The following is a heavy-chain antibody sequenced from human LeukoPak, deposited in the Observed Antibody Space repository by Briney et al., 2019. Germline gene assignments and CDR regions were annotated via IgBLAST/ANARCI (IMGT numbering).Heavy chain of an antibody. CDR2: ISSGGSTI. J-gene: IGHJ6*02. D-gene: IGHD2-15*01. CDR3: ARDRGRSARGYHYGMDV. Sequence: PGGSLRLSCAASGFIFGDYNMNWVRQAPGKGLEWVSYISSGGSTIYYADSVKGRFTISRDNARNSLYLQMNSLRAEDTAVYYCARDRGRSARGYHYGMDVWGQGTAVAVSS. CDR1: GFIFGDYN. V-gene: IGHV3-48*01.